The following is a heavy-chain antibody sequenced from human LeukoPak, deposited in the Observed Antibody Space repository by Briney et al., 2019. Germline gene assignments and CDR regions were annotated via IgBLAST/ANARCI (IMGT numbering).Heavy chain of an antibody. CDR1: GFTFSSYS. CDR2: ISSSGSTI. J-gene: IGHJ4*02. D-gene: IGHD6-13*01. CDR3: ARGGTAAAGTGFDY. Sequence: GGSLRLSCAASGFTFSSYSMNWVRQAPGKELEWVSYISSSGSTIYYADSVKGRFTISRDNAKNSLYLQMNSLRAEDTAVYYCARGGTAAAGTGFDYWGQGTLVTVSS. V-gene: IGHV3-48*04.